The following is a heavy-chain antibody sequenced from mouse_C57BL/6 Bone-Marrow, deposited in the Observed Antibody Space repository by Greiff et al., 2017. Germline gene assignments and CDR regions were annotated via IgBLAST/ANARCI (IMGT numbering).Heavy chain of an antibody. CDR2: ISDGGSYT. CDR3: ARDGVTHYFDY. D-gene: IGHD2-3*01. J-gene: IGHJ2*01. Sequence: QLVESGGGLVKPGGSLKLSCAASGFTFSSYAMSWVRQTPEKRLEWVATISDGGSYTYYPDNVKGRFTISRDNAKNNLYLQMSHLKSEDTAMYYCARDGVTHYFDYWGQGTTLTVSS. V-gene: IGHV5-4*01. CDR1: GFTFSSYA.